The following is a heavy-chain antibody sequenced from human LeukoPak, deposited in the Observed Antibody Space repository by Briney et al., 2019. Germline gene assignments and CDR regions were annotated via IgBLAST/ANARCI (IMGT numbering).Heavy chain of an antibody. Sequence: GGSLRLSCTVSGFTVSSNSMSWVRQAPGKGLEWVSFIYSDNTHYSDSVKGRFTISRDNSKNTLYLQMNSLRAEDTAVYYCAKDAYSSSWKGYWGQGTLVTVSS. CDR3: AKDAYSSSWKGY. J-gene: IGHJ4*02. V-gene: IGHV3-53*01. CDR2: IYSDNT. CDR1: GFTVSSNS. D-gene: IGHD6-13*01.